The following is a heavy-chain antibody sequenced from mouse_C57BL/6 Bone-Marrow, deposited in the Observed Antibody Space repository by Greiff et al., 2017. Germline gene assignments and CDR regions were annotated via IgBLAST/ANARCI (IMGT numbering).Heavy chain of an antibody. V-gene: IGHV5-17*01. CDR3: ARGAY. CDR2: ISTGSSTI. Sequence: EVKLLESGGGLVKPGGSLKLSCTASGFTFTDYGMHWVRQAPEKGLEWVAYISTGSSTIYYADTVKGRFTFSRDNSKNTLFLQLTSVRSEETAMYYCARGAYWGQGTLVTVSA. J-gene: IGHJ3*01. CDR1: GFTFTDYG.